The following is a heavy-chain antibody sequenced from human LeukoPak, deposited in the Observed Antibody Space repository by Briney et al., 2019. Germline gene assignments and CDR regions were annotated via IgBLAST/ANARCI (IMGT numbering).Heavy chain of an antibody. CDR2: ISGSGNAI. J-gene: IGHJ4*02. Sequence: GGSLRLSCAASGFTFSSYDMVWVRQAPGKGLEWVSYISGSGNAISYAESVRGRFTISRDNGKNSLYLQMNSLRAEDTAVYYCARGRYDFWSGYYTFDYWGQGTLVTVSS. V-gene: IGHV3-48*01. CDR3: ARGRYDFWSGYYTFDY. D-gene: IGHD3-3*01. CDR1: GFTFSSYD.